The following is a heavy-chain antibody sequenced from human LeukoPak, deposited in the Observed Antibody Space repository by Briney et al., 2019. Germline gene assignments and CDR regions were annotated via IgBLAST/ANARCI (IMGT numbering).Heavy chain of an antibody. J-gene: IGHJ4*02. Sequence: GESLKISCKGSGYTFTTYWIGWVRQMPGKGLEWMGIIYPSDSDTRYSPSFQGQVTISADKSISTAYLQWSSLEASDTAMYYCARHDHCRGASCYTMDYWGQGTLVTVSA. V-gene: IGHV5-51*01. CDR1: GYTFTTYW. D-gene: IGHD2-2*02. CDR3: ARHDHCRGASCYTMDY. CDR2: IYPSDSDT.